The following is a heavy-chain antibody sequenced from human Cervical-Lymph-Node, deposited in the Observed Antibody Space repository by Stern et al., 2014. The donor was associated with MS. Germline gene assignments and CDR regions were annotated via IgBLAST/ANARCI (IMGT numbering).Heavy chain of an antibody. V-gene: IGHV1-46*01. Sequence: VQLVESGADVKKPGASVRVSCKASGDTFTDYYIHWVRQAPGQGLEWMGVINPSCGSATYAQKFQGRVTMTTDKSTDTVYLALSSMRSEDTAVYYCARGPLMRGWFDPWGQGTLVTVSS. CDR3: ARGPLMRGWFDP. CDR2: INPSCGSA. CDR1: GDTFTDYY. J-gene: IGHJ5*02.